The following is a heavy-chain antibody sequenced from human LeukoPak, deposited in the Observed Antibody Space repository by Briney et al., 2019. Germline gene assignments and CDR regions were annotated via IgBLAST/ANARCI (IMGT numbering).Heavy chain of an antibody. Sequence: GGSLRLSCAASGFTFSSYSMNWVRQAPGKGLEWVSYISSSSTIYYADSVKGRFTISRDNAKNSLYLQMNSLRAEDTAVYYCARYSSGWYLTDYYMDVWGKGTTVTVSS. CDR3: ARYSSGWYLTDYYMDV. CDR1: GFTFSSYS. D-gene: IGHD6-19*01. V-gene: IGHV3-48*01. J-gene: IGHJ6*03. CDR2: ISSSSTI.